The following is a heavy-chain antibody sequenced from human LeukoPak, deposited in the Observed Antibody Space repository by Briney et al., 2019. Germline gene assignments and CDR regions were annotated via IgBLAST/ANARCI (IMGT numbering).Heavy chain of an antibody. J-gene: IGHJ4*02. V-gene: IGHV3-30*18. CDR3: AKDGGLTGDNYFDH. D-gene: IGHD3-9*01. Sequence: GGSLRLSCETSGFTFISYGMHWVRQTPGKGLEWVAVISKDGGNKFYADSLKGRVTISRGDSKNTIYLYMNTLRPEDSGIYYCAKDGGLTGDNYFDHWGLGTLVTVSS. CDR1: GFTFISYG. CDR2: ISKDGGNK.